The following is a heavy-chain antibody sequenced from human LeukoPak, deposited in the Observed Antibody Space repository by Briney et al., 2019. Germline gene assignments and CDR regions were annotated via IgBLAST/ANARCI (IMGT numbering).Heavy chain of an antibody. CDR2: MNPNSGNT. V-gene: IGHV1-8*01. CDR3: AKDRLPAAKFSLGDWFDP. Sequence: ASVKVSCKASGYTFTSYDINWVRQATGQGLEWMGWMNPNSGNTGYAQKFQGRVTMTRNTSISTAYMELSSLRSEDTAVYYCAKDRLPAAKFSLGDWFDPWGQGTLVTVSS. J-gene: IGHJ5*02. D-gene: IGHD2-2*01. CDR1: GYTFTSYD.